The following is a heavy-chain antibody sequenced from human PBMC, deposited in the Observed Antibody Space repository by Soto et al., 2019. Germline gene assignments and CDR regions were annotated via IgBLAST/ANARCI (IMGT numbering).Heavy chain of an antibody. CDR2: ISRSGNTK. D-gene: IGHD6-19*01. J-gene: IGHJ4*02. CDR3: ARDACSSGWCSLGF. CDR1: GFTFSDYY. Sequence: QVQLVESGGGLVKPGGFLRLSCAASGFTFSDYYMNWIRQAPGKGLEWVSYISRSGNTKYYADSVKGRFTISRDNAKNSLYLQMDSLRVEDTAVYYCARDACSSGWCSLGFWGQGTLVTVSS. V-gene: IGHV3-11*01.